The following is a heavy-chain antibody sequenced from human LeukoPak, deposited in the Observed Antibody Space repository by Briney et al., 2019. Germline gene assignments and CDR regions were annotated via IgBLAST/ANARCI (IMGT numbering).Heavy chain of an antibody. J-gene: IGHJ3*02. CDR2: NSTYKDNT. D-gene: IGHD6-19*01. CDR1: GSTFTDYG. V-gene: IGHV1-18*01. CDR3: ARVTAVAEGEAFDI. Sequence: SVKASCKASGSTFTDYGISWVRRAAGQRLEWMGWNSTYKDNTNSAQKLQGRVTMTSDTSTTTVYMELRSLRSDDTAVYYCARVTAVAEGEAFDIWGQGTMVTVSS.